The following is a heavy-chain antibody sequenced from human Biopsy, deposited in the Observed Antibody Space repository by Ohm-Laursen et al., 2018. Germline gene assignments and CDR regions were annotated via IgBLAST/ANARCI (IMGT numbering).Heavy chain of an antibody. V-gene: IGHV4-59*01. Sequence: GTLSLTCTVSGGSLTGGYWSWIRQSPGKGLEWIGSISDTGSTNYSPSLRGRVTISVDTSKKQFSLKVSSVTPADTAVFFCARLYRLDDYWNDDPPDAFDVWGQGTMVTVSS. CDR2: ISDTGST. D-gene: IGHD3-3*01. CDR3: ARLYRLDDYWNDDPPDAFDV. CDR1: GGSLTGGY. J-gene: IGHJ3*01.